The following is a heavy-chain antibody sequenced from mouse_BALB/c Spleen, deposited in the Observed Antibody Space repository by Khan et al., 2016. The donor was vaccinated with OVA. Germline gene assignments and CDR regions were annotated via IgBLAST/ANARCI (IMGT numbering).Heavy chain of an antibody. CDR2: TNPTNGRT. J-gene: IGHJ2*01. D-gene: IGHD1-1*01. CDR1: GYTFTSYW. Sequence: QVQLQQPGAELVKAGASVKMSCKASGYTFTSYWMHWVKQRLGQGLEWFAETNPTNGRTYYNEKFKSKATLTVDKSSSPAYMLLSGPPFEDSAGYYCSRIKKIVATYFDYWGQGTTLTVSS. CDR3: SRIKKIVATYFDY. V-gene: IGHV1S81*02.